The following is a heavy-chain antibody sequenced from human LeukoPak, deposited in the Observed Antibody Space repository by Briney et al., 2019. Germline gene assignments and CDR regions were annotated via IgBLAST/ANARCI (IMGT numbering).Heavy chain of an antibody. D-gene: IGHD4-11*01. CDR2: ISGSGGST. CDR1: GFTFSSYA. J-gene: IGHJ4*02. CDR3: ATAPYSNYPYYFDY. Sequence: GXSLRLSCAASGFTFSSYAMSWVRQAPGKGLEWVSAISGSGGSTYYADSVKGRFTISRDNSKNTLYLQMNSLRAEDTAVYYCATAPYSNYPYYFDYWGQGTLVTXSS. V-gene: IGHV3-23*01.